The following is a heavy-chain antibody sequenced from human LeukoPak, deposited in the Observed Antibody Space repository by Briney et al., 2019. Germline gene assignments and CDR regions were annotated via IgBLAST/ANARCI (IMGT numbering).Heavy chain of an antibody. CDR1: ELTLSSNY. CDR2: IRYDGRNK. CDR3: AKESDYYYYMDV. Sequence: GGSLRLSCAASELTLSSNYMSWIRQAPGKGLEWVAFIRYDGRNKYYADSVKGRFTISRDNSKNTLYLQMNSLRAEDTAVYYCAKESDYYYYMDVWGKGTTVTVSS. J-gene: IGHJ6*03. V-gene: IGHV3-30*02.